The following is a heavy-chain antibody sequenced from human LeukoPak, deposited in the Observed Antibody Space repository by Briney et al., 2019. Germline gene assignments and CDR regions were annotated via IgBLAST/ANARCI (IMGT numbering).Heavy chain of an antibody. J-gene: IGHJ4*02. CDR1: GFTFSSYG. CDR3: AKEEAAAGAFDY. Sequence: PGRSLKLSCAASGFTFSSYGMHWVRQAPGKGLEWVAVISYDGSNKYYADSVKGRFTISRDNSKNTLYLQMNSLRAEDTAVYYCAKEEAAAGAFDYWGQGTLVTVSS. D-gene: IGHD6-13*01. V-gene: IGHV3-30*18. CDR2: ISYDGSNK.